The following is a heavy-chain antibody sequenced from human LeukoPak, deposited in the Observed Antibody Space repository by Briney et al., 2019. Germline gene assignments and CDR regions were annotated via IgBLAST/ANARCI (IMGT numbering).Heavy chain of an antibody. Sequence: SETLSLTCTVSGGSISSSSYYWGWIRQPPGKGLEWIGSIYYSGSTYYNPSLKSRVTTSVDTSKNQFSLRLSSVTAADTAVYYCASLTVVPAAQFDYWGQGTLVTVSS. J-gene: IGHJ4*02. CDR1: GGSISSSSYY. D-gene: IGHD2-2*01. CDR2: IYYSGST. CDR3: ASLTVVPAAQFDY. V-gene: IGHV4-39*01.